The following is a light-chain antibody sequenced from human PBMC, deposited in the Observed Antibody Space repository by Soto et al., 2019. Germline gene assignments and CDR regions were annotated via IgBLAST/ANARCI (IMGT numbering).Light chain of an antibody. CDR1: QSISSW. J-gene: IGKJ1*01. CDR3: QQYNSYWT. V-gene: IGKV1-5*03. CDR2: KAS. Sequence: DIQMTQSPSTLSASVGDRVTITCRASQSISSWLAWYQQKPGKAPKLLIYKASSLESGVPSRFSDSGSGTEFTLTISSLQPDDFATYYCQQYNSYWTFGQGTKV.